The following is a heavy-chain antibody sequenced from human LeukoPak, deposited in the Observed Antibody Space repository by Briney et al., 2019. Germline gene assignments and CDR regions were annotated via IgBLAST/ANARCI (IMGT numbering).Heavy chain of an antibody. CDR3: ARDLIHGSGTYFNPLGY. CDR2: IYSSGST. D-gene: IGHD3-10*01. V-gene: IGHV4-4*07. Sequence: SETLSLTCTVSGGSINTQYWSWIRQPAGKGLEWIGRIYSSGSTNYNASLMTRLTMSVDTSKNQISLNLHSVTAADTAVYYCARDLIHGSGTYFNPLGYWGLGILVTVSS. CDR1: GGSINTQY. J-gene: IGHJ4*02.